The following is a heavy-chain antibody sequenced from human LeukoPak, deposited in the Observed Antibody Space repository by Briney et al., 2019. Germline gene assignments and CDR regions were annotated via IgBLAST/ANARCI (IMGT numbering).Heavy chain of an antibody. CDR2: INHSGST. Sequence: SETLSLTCAVYGGSFSGYYWSWIRQPPGKGLEWIGEINHSGSTNYNPSLKSRVTISVDTSKNQFSLELSSVTAADTAVCYCARPYYDILTGYYNVNWFDPWGQGTLVTVSS. J-gene: IGHJ5*02. V-gene: IGHV4-34*01. CDR1: GGSFSGYY. CDR3: ARPYYDILTGYYNVNWFDP. D-gene: IGHD3-9*01.